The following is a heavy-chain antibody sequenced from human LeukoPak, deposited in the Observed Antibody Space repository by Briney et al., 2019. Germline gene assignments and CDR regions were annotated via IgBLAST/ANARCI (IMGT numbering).Heavy chain of an antibody. D-gene: IGHD3-10*01. CDR2: ISWNSGSI. V-gene: IGHV3-9*01. J-gene: IGHJ4*02. CDR1: GFTFDDYA. CDR3: TGNYYGSGSYADFDY. Sequence: PGRSLRLSCAASGFTFDDYAMHWVRQAPGKGLEWVSGISWNSGSIGYADSVKGRFTISRDNAKNSLYLQMDSLKTEDTAVYYCTGNYYGSGSYADFDYWGQGTLVTV.